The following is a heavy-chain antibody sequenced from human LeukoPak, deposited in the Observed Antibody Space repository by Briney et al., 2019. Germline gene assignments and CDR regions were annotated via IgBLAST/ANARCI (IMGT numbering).Heavy chain of an antibody. V-gene: IGHV6-1*01. CDR1: GDIVSINSAA. CDR3: ARSPSPYSSGWYFDY. CDR2: TYQRSKWYN. D-gene: IGHD6-19*01. J-gene: IGHJ4*02. Sequence: SQTLSLTCAISGDIVSINSAAWNWIRQSPSRGLEWLGRTYQRSKWYNDYAVSVKSRITINPDISRNQFSLQLNSVTPEDTAVYYCARSPSPYSSGWYFDYWGQGTLVTVSS.